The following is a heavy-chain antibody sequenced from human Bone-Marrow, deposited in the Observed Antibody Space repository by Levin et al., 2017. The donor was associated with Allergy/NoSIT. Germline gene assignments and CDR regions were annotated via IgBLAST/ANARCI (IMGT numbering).Heavy chain of an antibody. V-gene: IGHV1-69*13. CDR3: ARTDVPGITIFGVVIDYYYYYMDV. J-gene: IGHJ6*03. CDR2: IIPIFGTA. Sequence: WASVKVSCKASGGTFSSYAISWVRQAPGQGLEWMGGIIPIFGTANYAQKFQGRVTITADESTSTAYMELSSLRSEDTAVYYCARTDVPGITIFGVVIDYYYYYMDVWGKGTTVTVSS. D-gene: IGHD3-3*01. CDR1: GGTFSSYA.